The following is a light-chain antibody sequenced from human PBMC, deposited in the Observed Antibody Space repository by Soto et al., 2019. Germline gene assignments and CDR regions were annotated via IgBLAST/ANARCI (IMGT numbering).Light chain of an antibody. CDR2: DVS. CDR1: SSDVGGYNS. J-gene: IGLJ1*01. CDR3: SSYTSSSTRV. Sequence: QSALTQPASVSGSPGQSITIYCIGTSSDVGGYNSVSWYQQHPGKAPKLMIYDVSNRPSGVSDRFSGSKSADTASLTISGLQAEDEADYYCSSYTSSSTRVFGTGTQLTVL. V-gene: IGLV2-14*03.